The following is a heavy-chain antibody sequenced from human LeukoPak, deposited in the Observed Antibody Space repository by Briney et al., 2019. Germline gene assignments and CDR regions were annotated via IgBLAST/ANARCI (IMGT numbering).Heavy chain of an antibody. CDR1: GFTFSSYG. CDR3: ASEIAMAGTSRDY. CDR2: IWYDGSNK. D-gene: IGHD6-19*01. V-gene: IGHV3-33*01. J-gene: IGHJ4*02. Sequence: GGSLRLSCAASGFTFSSYGMHWVRQAPGKGLEWVAVIWYDGSNKYYADSVKGRFTISRDNSKNTLYLQMNSLRAEDTAVYYCASEIAMAGTSRDYWGQGTLVTVSS.